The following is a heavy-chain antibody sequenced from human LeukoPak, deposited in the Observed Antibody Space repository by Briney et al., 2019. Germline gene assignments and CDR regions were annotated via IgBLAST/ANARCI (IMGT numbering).Heavy chain of an antibody. CDR3: AKERLGGNYGDYAVDY. V-gene: IGHV3-23*01. J-gene: IGHJ4*02. Sequence: GGSPRLSCAASGFTFTSYAMGWVRQAPGKGLEWVSSVSGSGDGTYYADSVKGRFTISRDNSKKTLDLHMDSLRAEDTAVYYCAKERLGGNYGDYAVDYWGQGTMVTVSS. CDR1: GFTFTSYA. D-gene: IGHD4-17*01. CDR2: VSGSGDGT.